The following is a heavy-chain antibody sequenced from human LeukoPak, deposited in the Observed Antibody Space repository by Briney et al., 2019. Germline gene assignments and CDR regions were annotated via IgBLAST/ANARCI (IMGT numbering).Heavy chain of an antibody. CDR2: ISSSGSTI. Sequence: GGSLRLSCAASGFTFSDYYMSWIRQAPGKGLEWVSYISSSGSTIYYADSVKGRFTISRDNAKNSLYLQMNSLRAEDTAVYYCARDYGSGSYYNVYGMDVWGQGTTVTVSS. CDR3: ARDYGSGSYYNVYGMDV. CDR1: GFTFSDYY. V-gene: IGHV3-11*01. D-gene: IGHD3-10*01. J-gene: IGHJ6*02.